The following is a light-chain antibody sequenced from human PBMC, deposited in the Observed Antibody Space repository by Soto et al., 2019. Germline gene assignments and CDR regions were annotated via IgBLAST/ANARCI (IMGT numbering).Light chain of an antibody. CDR3: QQHNRSPIT. Sequence: EIVMTQSPATLSLSPGERATLSCRASQSISSSYLAWYQQKPGQAPRLLNYGASRRAGGIPNRFSGSGSGTDFTLTISRLEPEDFAFYYCQQHNRSPITFGQGTRLEIK. CDR2: GAS. V-gene: IGKV3-20*01. CDR1: QSISSSY. J-gene: IGKJ5*01.